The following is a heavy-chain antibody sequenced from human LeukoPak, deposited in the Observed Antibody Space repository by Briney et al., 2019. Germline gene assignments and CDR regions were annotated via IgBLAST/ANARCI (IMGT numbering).Heavy chain of an antibody. CDR2: ISSSGNAT. J-gene: IGHJ6*02. V-gene: IGHV3-48*03. CDR3: ARVRAAYYYGMDV. CDR1: GFTFRIYE. Sequence: GGSLRLSCAPPGFTFRIYEMNWVPQAPGKGLEWVSYISSSGNATYYADSVRGRLTVSRDNAKNSLSLQMNSLRAEDTAVYYCARVRAAYYYGMDVWGRGTTVTVSS.